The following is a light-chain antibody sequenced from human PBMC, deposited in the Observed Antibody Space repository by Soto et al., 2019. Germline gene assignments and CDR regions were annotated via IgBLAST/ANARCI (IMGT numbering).Light chain of an antibody. CDR2: GAS. CDR3: QKYNNWLT. J-gene: IGKJ4*01. V-gene: IGKV3-15*01. CDR1: QSVNSN. Sequence: EIVMTQSPATLSVSPGERATLSCRASQSVNSNLAWYQQKRGQAPRLLIYGASTRATGIPARFSGSGSGTEFTLTISSLQSEDFAVYYCQKYNNWLTFGGGTKVEIK.